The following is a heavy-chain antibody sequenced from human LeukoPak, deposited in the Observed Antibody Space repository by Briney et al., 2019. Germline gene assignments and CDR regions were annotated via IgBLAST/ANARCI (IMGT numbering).Heavy chain of an antibody. D-gene: IGHD6-13*01. J-gene: IGHJ6*02. V-gene: IGHV1-2*02. CDR3: ARVRIGQQLDKYYYYAMDV. Sequence: ASVKVSCKASAYAFTDYYMHWVRPAPGQGLEWMGWINPNSGGTNYARQSQGRVTMTTDTSISTAYMEVSRLRSDDAAVYYCARVRIGQQLDKYYYYAMDVWGQGTTVTVSS. CDR1: AYAFTDYY. CDR2: INPNSGGT.